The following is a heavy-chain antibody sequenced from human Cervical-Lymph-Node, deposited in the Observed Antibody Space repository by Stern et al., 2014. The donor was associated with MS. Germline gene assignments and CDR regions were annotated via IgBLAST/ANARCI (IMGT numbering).Heavy chain of an antibody. CDR2: ISPKTGSA. Sequence: VQLEESGAEVERPGASVKVSCKASGYTFTAYFLHWVRQAPGQGLEWMGWISPKTGSATYAQKFQERVTMTRDTSINTGYMKVSSLRSDDTAVYYCARDRGSYSDYWGQGTLVAVSS. J-gene: IGHJ4*02. CDR1: GYTFTAYF. V-gene: IGHV1-2*02. D-gene: IGHD1-26*01. CDR3: ARDRGSYSDY.